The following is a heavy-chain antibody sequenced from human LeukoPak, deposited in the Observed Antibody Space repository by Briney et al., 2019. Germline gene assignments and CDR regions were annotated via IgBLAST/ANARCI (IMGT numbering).Heavy chain of an antibody. Sequence: SETLSLTCTVSGGTISSGTYYWVWLRQPPGKGLEWIGSFYSSGSTFYNSSLKSRVTISIDTSKNHFSLKLSSVTAADTAVYYCARGLMTTVVTPGYWGQGTLVTVSS. CDR3: ARGLMTTVVTPGY. CDR1: GGTISSGTYY. V-gene: IGHV4-39*02. D-gene: IGHD4-23*01. CDR2: FYSSGST. J-gene: IGHJ4*02.